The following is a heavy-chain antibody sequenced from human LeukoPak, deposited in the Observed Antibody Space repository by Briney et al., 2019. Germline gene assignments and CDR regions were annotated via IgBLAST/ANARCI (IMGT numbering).Heavy chain of an antibody. Sequence: ASVKVSCKASGYTFTGYYIHWVRQAPGQGLEWMGWINPNSGGTNYAQKFQGRVTMTRDTSISTAYMELSRLRSDDTAVYYCARDLGETWIQLWYYFDYWGQGTLVTVSS. V-gene: IGHV1-2*02. CDR2: INPNSGGT. CDR1: GYTFTGYY. J-gene: IGHJ4*02. D-gene: IGHD5-18*01. CDR3: ARDLGETWIQLWYYFDY.